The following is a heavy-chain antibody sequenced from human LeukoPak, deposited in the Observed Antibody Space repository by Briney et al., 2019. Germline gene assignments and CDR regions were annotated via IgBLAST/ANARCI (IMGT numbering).Heavy chain of an antibody. CDR2: ISGSGGST. V-gene: IGHV3-23*01. Sequence: GGSLRLSCAASGFTFSSYAMSWVRQAPGKGLEWVSAISGSGGSTYYADSVKGRFTISRDNSKNTLYLQMNSLRAEDTAVYYCAKDRPSIAAAGNWFDPWGQGTLVTVSS. CDR1: GFTFSSYA. J-gene: IGHJ5*02. D-gene: IGHD6-13*01. CDR3: AKDRPSIAAAGNWFDP.